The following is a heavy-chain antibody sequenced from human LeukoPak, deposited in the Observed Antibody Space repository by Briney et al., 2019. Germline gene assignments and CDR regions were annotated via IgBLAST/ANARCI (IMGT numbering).Heavy chain of an antibody. J-gene: IGHJ6*02. CDR3: AKDIGYNWNAQGYGMDV. CDR1: GFAFNTYM. Sequence: PGGSLRLSCAASGFAFNTYMMSWVRQAPGKGLEWVSSIGGSGDSTHYSDSVKGRFTISRDNSKNMLYLQMDSLRAEDTAVYYCAKDIGYNWNAQGYGMDVWGQGTTVTVSS. CDR2: IGGSGDST. V-gene: IGHV3-23*01. D-gene: IGHD1-20*01.